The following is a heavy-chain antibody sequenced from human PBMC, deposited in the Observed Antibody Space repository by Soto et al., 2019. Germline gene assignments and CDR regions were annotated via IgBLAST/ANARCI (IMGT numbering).Heavy chain of an antibody. D-gene: IGHD6-19*01. Sequence: DVQLLESGGGLVQWGGSLRLSCVTSGFTFSTYGMTWVRQAPGKGLEWVSYGGSGGSRYYAESVKGRFTISSDNSKNTLTLEMNRLRAEDTATYYWVKFSGRAAPYYYMDVWGKGTMVTVSS. V-gene: IGHV3-23*01. CDR1: GFTFSTYG. CDR2: YGGSGGSR. CDR3: VKFSGRAAPYYYMDV. J-gene: IGHJ6*03.